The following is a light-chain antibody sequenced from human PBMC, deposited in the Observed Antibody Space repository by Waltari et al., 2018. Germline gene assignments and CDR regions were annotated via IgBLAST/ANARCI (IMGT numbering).Light chain of an antibody. Sequence: SALTQPDSVSGSPGQSIPISCSGISGAGGGFNYVSWYQQHPGEAPKVIIYDATNRPSGVSNRFSGSKSGSSASLTISGLQPEDEADYYCCSFTSSTTGIFGGGTKLTVL. J-gene: IGLJ2*01. CDR2: DAT. V-gene: IGLV2-14*03. CDR1: SGAGGGFNY. CDR3: CSFTSSTTGI.